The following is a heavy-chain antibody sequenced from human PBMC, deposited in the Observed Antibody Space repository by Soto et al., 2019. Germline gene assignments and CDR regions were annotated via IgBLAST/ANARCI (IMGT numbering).Heavy chain of an antibody. CDR3: ARVASIETANIGMDV. D-gene: IGHD2-21*02. CDR1: GDSVSTNTVD. J-gene: IGHJ6*02. Sequence: SQTLSLTCAISGDSVSTNTVDWNWLRQSPSRGLEWLGRTYYRSKWYNDLAPSVKSRIAINPDTSKNQFSLQLSSVTAADMAVYYCARVASIETANIGMDVWGQGTTVTVSS. CDR2: TYYRSKWYN. V-gene: IGHV6-1*01.